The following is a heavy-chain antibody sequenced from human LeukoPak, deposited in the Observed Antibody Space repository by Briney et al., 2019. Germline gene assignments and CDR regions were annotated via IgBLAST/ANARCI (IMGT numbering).Heavy chain of an antibody. Sequence: PSETLSLTCTVSGGSISSSSYYWGWIRQPPGKGLEWIGSIYYSGSTYYNPSLKSRVTISVDTSKNQFSLKLSSVTAADTAVYYCARGLPHYYDSSGYYDWGQGTLVTVSS. D-gene: IGHD3-22*01. CDR3: ARGLPHYYDSSGYYD. V-gene: IGHV4-39*01. J-gene: IGHJ4*02. CDR2: IYYSGST. CDR1: GGSISSSSYY.